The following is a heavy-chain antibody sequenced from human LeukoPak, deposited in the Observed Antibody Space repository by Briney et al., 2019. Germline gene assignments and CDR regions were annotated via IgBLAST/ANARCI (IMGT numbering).Heavy chain of an antibody. V-gene: IGHV3-74*01. CDR2: INSDGSST. J-gene: IGHJ6*03. CDR1: GFTFSSYW. Sequence: GGSLRLSCAASGFTFSSYWMHWVRQAPGKGLVWVSRINSDGSSTSYADSVKGRFTISRDNAKNTLYLQMNSLRAEDTAVYYCARDFADSSYYYYMDVWGKGTTVTISS. CDR3: ARDFADSSYYYYMDV. D-gene: IGHD2/OR15-2a*01.